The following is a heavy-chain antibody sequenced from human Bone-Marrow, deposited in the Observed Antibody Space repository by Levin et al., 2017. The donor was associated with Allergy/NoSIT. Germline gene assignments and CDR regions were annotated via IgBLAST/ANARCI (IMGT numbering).Heavy chain of an antibody. Sequence: GESLKISCQGSGYSFTSYWIGWVRQMPGKGLEWMGIIYPGDSDTRYSPSFQGQVTISADKSISTAYLQWSSLKASDTAMYYCAREISAQRYCSSTSCSHSWFDPWGQGTLVTVSS. CDR3: AREISAQRYCSSTSCSHSWFDP. CDR1: GYSFTSYW. J-gene: IGHJ5*02. V-gene: IGHV5-51*01. D-gene: IGHD2-2*01. CDR2: IYPGDSDT.